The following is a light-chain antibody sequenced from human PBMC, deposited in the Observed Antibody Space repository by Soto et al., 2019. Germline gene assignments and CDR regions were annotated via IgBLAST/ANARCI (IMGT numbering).Light chain of an antibody. V-gene: IGKV1-5*03. CDR3: QQSYSTPPWT. CDR1: QSIRSW. CDR2: KAS. J-gene: IGKJ1*01. Sequence: DIQMTHSPSTLSASVGDRVTITCRASQSIRSWLAWYQQKPGKAPKLLIYKASTLKSGVPSRFSGSGSGTEFTLTISSLQPEDFATYYCQQSYSTPPWTFGQGTKVDIK.